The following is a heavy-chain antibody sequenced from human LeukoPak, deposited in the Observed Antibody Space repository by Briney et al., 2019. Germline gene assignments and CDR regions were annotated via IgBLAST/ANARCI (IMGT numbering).Heavy chain of an antibody. Sequence: GGSLRLSCAASGFTFSSAWMSWVRQAPGKGLEWVGRIKSKTDGGTTDYAAPVKGRFTISRDDSKNTLYLQMNSLKTEDTDVYYCTRTDIVVVPFFDYWGQGTLVSVSS. V-gene: IGHV3-15*01. CDR1: GFTFSSAW. CDR2: IKSKTDGGTT. J-gene: IGHJ4*02. D-gene: IGHD2-2*01. CDR3: TRTDIVVVPFFDY.